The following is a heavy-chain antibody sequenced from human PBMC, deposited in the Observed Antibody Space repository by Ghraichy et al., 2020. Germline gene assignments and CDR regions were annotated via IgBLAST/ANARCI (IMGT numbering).Heavy chain of an antibody. CDR2: IYYSGST. CDR3: ARTYYDFWSGYYNPIYYYGMDV. J-gene: IGHJ6*02. Sequence: SETLSLTCTVSGGSISSSSYYWGWIRQPPGKGLEWIGSIYYSGSTYYNPSLKSRVTISVDTSKNQFSLKLSSVTAADTAVYYCARTYYDFWSGYYNPIYYYGMDVWGQGTTVTVSS. V-gene: IGHV4-39*01. D-gene: IGHD3-3*01. CDR1: GGSISSSSYY.